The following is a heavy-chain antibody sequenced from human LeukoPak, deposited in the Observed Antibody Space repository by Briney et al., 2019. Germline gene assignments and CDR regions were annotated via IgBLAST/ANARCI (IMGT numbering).Heavy chain of an antibody. D-gene: IGHD3-10*01. J-gene: IGHJ2*01. CDR2: IYYSGST. Sequence: SETLSLTCTVSGGSISSHYWSWIRQPPGRGLEWIGYIYYSGSTNYNPSLKSRVTISVDTSKNQFSLKLSSVTAEDTAVYYCARGVGSWYFDLWGRGTLVTVSS. CDR1: GGSISSHY. V-gene: IGHV4-59*11. CDR3: ARGVGSWYFDL.